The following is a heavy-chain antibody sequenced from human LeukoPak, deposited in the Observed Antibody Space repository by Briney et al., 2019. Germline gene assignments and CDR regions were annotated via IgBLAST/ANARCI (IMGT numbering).Heavy chain of an antibody. CDR2: INPNSGGT. CDR1: GYTFTGYY. CDR3: ARDRALLDSSGYYSDY. J-gene: IGHJ4*02. D-gene: IGHD3-22*01. V-gene: IGHV1-2*02. Sequence: ASVKVSFKASGYTFTGYYMHWVRQAPGQGLEWMGWINPNSGGTNYAQKFQGRVTMTRDTSTSTAYMELRSLRSDDTAVYYCARDRALLDSSGYYSDYWGQGTLVTVSS.